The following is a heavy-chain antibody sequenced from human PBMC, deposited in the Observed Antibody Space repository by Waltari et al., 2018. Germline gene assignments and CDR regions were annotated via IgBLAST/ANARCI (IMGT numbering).Heavy chain of an antibody. CDR3: ARSYRDGEADAFDI. Sequence: VQLVESGGGVVQPGGSLRLSCAASGFTFSRYWMSWVRPAPGKGLEWVANIKQDGSWKDYVDSVKGRFTISRENAKNSRYLQMNSLRAEDTAVYYCARSYRDGEADAFDIWGQGTMVTVSS. CDR1: GFTFSRYW. D-gene: IGHD1-26*01. J-gene: IGHJ3*02. V-gene: IGHV3-7*01. CDR2: IKQDGSWK.